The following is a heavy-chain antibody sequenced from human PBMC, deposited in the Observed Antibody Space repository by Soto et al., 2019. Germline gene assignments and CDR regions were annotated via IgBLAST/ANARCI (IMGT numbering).Heavy chain of an antibody. D-gene: IGHD3-16*01. J-gene: IGHJ6*02. CDR1: GFTFSSYA. CDR2: ISGSGGST. Sequence: GGSLRLSCAASGFTFSSYAMSWVRQAPGKGLEWVSAISGSGGSTYYADSVKGRFTISRDNSKDTLYLQMNSLRAEDTAVYYCAKDRLGRLYYYGMDVWGQGTTVTVSS. V-gene: IGHV3-23*01. CDR3: AKDRLGRLYYYGMDV.